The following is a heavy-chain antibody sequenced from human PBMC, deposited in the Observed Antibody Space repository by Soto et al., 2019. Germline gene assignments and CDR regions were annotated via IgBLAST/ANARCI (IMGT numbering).Heavy chain of an antibody. CDR3: AKCTNDYGDYYFDY. D-gene: IGHD4-17*01. J-gene: IGHJ4*02. CDR2: ISYDGSNK. CDR1: GFTFSSYG. V-gene: IGHV3-30*18. Sequence: GGSLRLSCAASGFTFSSYGMHWVRQAPGKGLEWVAVISYDGSNKYYADSVKGRFTISRDNSKNTLYLQMNSLRAEDTAVYYCAKCTNDYGDYYFDYWGQGTLVTVSS.